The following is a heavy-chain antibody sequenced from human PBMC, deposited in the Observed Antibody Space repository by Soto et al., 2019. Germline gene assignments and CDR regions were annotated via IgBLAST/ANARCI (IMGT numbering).Heavy chain of an antibody. CDR3: ARDDIPGRAVAIYGMDV. V-gene: IGHV3-33*01. CDR2: IWYDGSNK. D-gene: IGHD6-19*01. Sequence: PGGSLRLSCAASRFPFSNYVMHWVRQAPGKGLEWVAVIWYDGSNKYYADSVNGRFTISRDNSKNTLYLQMNSLRAEDTAVYYCARDDIPGRAVAIYGMDVWGQGTTVTVSS. J-gene: IGHJ6*01. CDR1: RFPFSNYV.